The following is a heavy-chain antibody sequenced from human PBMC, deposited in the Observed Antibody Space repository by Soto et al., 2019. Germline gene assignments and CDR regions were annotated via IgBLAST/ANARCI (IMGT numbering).Heavy chain of an antibody. V-gene: IGHV5-51*01. CDR1: GYSFTSYW. CDR2: IYPGDSDT. D-gene: IGHD6-13*01. Sequence: EESLKISCKGSGYSFTSYWIGWVRQMPGKGLEWMGIIYPGDSDTRYSPSFQGQVTISADKSISTAYLQWSSLKASDTAMYYCARDGIRWSSSYGHWFDPWGQGTLVTVSS. CDR3: ARDGIRWSSSYGHWFDP. J-gene: IGHJ5*02.